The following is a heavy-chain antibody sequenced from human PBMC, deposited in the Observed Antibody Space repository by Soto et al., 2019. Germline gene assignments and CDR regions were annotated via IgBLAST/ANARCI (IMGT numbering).Heavy chain of an antibody. CDR3: ARTAYYYDSSGYYPLDY. CDR1: GYTFTSYA. J-gene: IGHJ4*02. D-gene: IGHD3-22*01. Sequence: AASVKVSCKASGYTFTSYAMHWVRQAPGQRLEWMGWINAGNGNTKYSQKFQGRVTTTRDTSASTAYMELSSLRSEDTAVYYCARTAYYYDSSGYYPLDYWGQGTLVTVSS. CDR2: INAGNGNT. V-gene: IGHV1-3*01.